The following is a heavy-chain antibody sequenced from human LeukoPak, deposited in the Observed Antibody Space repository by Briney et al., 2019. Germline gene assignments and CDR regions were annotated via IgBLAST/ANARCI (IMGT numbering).Heavy chain of an antibody. CDR3: ARDLDDSSAYYYSSTRDKIDY. D-gene: IGHD3-22*01. J-gene: IGHJ4*02. V-gene: IGHV3-33*01. Sequence: GGSLRLSCAASGFTFSSYGMHWVRQAPGKGLEWVAVIWYDGSNKYYADSVKGRFTISRDNSKNTLYLQMNILRAEDTAVYYCARDLDDSSAYYYSSTRDKIDYWGQGTLVTVSS. CDR2: IWYDGSNK. CDR1: GFTFSSYG.